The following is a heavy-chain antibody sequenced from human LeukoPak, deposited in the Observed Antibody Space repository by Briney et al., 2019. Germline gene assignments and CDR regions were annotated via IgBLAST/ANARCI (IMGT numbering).Heavy chain of an antibody. CDR2: IYPGDSDT. J-gene: IGHJ4*02. V-gene: IGHV5-51*01. CDR1: GYSFTSYW. D-gene: IGHD6-6*01. Sequence: GESLKISCKGSGYSFTSYWIGWVRQMPGKGLEWMGIIYPGDSDTRYSPSFQGQVTISADKSISTAYLQWNSLRAEDTAVYYCARLYSSSSGLRASDYWGQGTLVTVSS. CDR3: ARLYSSSSGLRASDY.